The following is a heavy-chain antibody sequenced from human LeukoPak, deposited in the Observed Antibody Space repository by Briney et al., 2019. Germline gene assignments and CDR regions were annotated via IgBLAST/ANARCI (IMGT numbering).Heavy chain of an antibody. V-gene: IGHV3-33*08. J-gene: IGHJ5*02. D-gene: IGHD1-1*01. CDR1: GFTFSSYG. Sequence: GRSLRPSCAASGFTFSSYGVHRVRQAPGKGLKWVAVIWYDGSNKYYADSVKGRFTISRDNSKNTLYLQMNSLTAEDTAVYYCARDGPPTGTTRGGFDPWGQGTLVTVSS. CDR3: ARDGPPTGTTRGGFDP. CDR2: IWYDGSNK.